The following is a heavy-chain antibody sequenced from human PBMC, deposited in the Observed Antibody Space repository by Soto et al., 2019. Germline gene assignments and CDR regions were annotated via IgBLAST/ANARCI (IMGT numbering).Heavy chain of an antibody. J-gene: IGHJ4*02. CDR3: ARGIFYNVWELPLRYYFDY. V-gene: IGHV1-3*01. Sequence: ASVKVSCKASGYTFTSYAMHWVRQAPGQRLEWMGWINAGNGNTKYSQKFQGRVTITRDTSASTAYMELSSLRSEDTAVYYCARGIFYNVWELPLRYYFDYWGQGALVTVSS. CDR2: INAGNGNT. CDR1: GYTFTSYA. D-gene: IGHD1-26*01.